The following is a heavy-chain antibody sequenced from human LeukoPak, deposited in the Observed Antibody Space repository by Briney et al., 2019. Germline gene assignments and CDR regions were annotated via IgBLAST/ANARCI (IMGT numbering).Heavy chain of an antibody. CDR3: AREVLSSDGSSWYWGDWFDP. Sequence: GSSVKVSCKASGGTFSSYAISWVRQDPGQGLEWMGGIIPIFGTANYAQKFQGRVTITADESTSTAYMELSSLRSEDTAVYYCAREVLSSDGSSWYWGDWFDPWGQGTLVTVSS. CDR1: GGTFSSYA. J-gene: IGHJ5*02. V-gene: IGHV1-69*01. CDR2: IIPIFGTA. D-gene: IGHD6-13*01.